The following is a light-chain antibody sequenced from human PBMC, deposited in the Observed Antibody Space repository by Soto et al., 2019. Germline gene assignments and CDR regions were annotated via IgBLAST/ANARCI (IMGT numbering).Light chain of an antibody. V-gene: IGLV1-51*01. CDR3: GTWDSSLSAGV. Sequence: QSVLTQPPSVSAAPGQKVTISCSGSSCNIGNNYVSWYQQLPGTAPKLLIYDNNKRPSGIPDRFSGSKSGTSATLGITGLQTGDEADYYCGTWDSSLSAGVSGGGTKVTVL. CDR2: DNN. CDR1: SCNIGNNY. J-gene: IGLJ3*02.